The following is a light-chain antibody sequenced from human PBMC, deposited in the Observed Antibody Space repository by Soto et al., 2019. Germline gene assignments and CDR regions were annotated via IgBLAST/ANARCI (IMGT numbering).Light chain of an antibody. Sequence: EIVLTQSPGTLSLSPGEGATLSCRASQSVSSSYLGWYQQKPGQAPRLLIYAASSRATGIPNRFSGSGSGTDFTLTISSLEPEDFAVYYCQQRTSWPPWTFGQGTKVDIK. J-gene: IGKJ1*01. CDR3: QQRTSWPPWT. CDR1: QSVSSSY. CDR2: AAS. V-gene: IGKV3D-20*02.